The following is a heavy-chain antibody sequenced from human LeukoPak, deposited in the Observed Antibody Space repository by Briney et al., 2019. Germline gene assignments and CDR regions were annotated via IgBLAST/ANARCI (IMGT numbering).Heavy chain of an antibody. V-gene: IGHV4-34*01. CDR1: GGSFSGYY. Sequence: SETLSLTCAVYGGSFSGYYWSWIRQPPGKGLEWIGEINHSGSTNYNPSLKSRVTISVDTSKNQFSLKLSSVTAADTAVYYCARRKGPLDYWGQGTLVTVSS. CDR2: INHSGST. J-gene: IGHJ4*02. CDR3: ARRKGPLDY.